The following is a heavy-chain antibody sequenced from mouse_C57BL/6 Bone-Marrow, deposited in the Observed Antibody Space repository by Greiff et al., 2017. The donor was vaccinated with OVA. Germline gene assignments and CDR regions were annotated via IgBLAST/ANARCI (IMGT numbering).Heavy chain of an antibody. CDR2: ISPGNGDT. CDR3: ARGITTVVATPVDY. V-gene: IGHV1-12*01. J-gene: IGHJ2*01. CDR1: GYTFTSYN. D-gene: IGHD1-1*01. Sequence: QVQLKQSGAELVRPGASVKMSCKASGYTFTSYNMHWVKQTPRQGLDWIGAISPGNGDTSYNQKFKGKATLTVDKSSSTAYMQLSSLTAEDSAVYVCARGITTVVATPVDYWGQGTTLTVSS.